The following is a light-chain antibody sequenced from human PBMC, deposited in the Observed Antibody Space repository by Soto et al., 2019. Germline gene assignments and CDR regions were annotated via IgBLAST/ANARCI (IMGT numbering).Light chain of an antibody. CDR1: QRISSY. V-gene: IGKV1-39*01. J-gene: IGKJ4*01. CDR2: AAS. CDR3: QQSYSTPRT. Sequence: DIQMTQSPSSLSASVGDRVTITCRASQRISSYLNWYQQKPGKAPKLLNYAASSLQSVVPSRFSGSGSGTDFTLTISSLQPEDFATYYCQQSYSTPRTFGGGTKVEIK.